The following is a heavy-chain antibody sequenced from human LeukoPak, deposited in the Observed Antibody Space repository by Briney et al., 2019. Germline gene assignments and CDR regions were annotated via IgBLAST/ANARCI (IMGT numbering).Heavy chain of an antibody. CDR2: ISGSGGST. V-gene: IGHV3-23*01. CDR1: GFTFSSCA. CDR3: AKRGYCSSTSCPRALNVFGMDV. J-gene: IGHJ6*02. D-gene: IGHD2-2*01. Sequence: GGSLRLSCAASGFTFSSCAMGWVRQAPGKGLGWILAISGSGGSTFYADSVKGRFTPSRDNSKNTRCLQMNGLRVQDTAVYFCAKRGYCSSTSCPRALNVFGMDVWGQGTTVTVSS.